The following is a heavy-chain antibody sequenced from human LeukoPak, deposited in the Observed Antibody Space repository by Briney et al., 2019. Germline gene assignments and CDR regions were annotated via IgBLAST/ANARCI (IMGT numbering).Heavy chain of an antibody. CDR1: EYTFTSYD. CDR3: ARRGGAARLYYYYYMDV. V-gene: IGHV1-8*01. D-gene: IGHD6-6*01. CDR2: KNPNSGNT. J-gene: IGHJ6*03. Sequence: ASVKVSCKASEYTFTSYDINWVRQATGQGLEWMGWKNPNSGNTGYAQKFQGRVTMTRNTSISTAYMELSSLRSEDTAVYYCARRGGAARLYYYYYMDVWGKGTTVTVSS.